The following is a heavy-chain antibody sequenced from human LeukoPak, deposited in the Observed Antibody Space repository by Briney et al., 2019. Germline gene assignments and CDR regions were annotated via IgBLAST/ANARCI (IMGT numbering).Heavy chain of an antibody. D-gene: IGHD3-9*01. CDR2: FTPMFGTS. Sequence: SVKLSCTASGGTFSTYAITWVRQAPGQGLEWMGGFTPMFGTSDYAQKLQGRVTITVYESTTTAHMELSSLRSEDTAVYYCASGYSNWSQGTLVTVSS. V-gene: IGHV1-69*01. J-gene: IGHJ4*02. CDR1: GGTFSTYA. CDR3: ASGYSN.